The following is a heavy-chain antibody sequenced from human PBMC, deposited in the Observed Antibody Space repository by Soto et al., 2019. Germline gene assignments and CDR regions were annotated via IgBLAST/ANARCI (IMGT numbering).Heavy chain of an antibody. CDR1: GGSISSGGYS. CDR3: ARALGAYYYDSSGPLGGDWFDP. V-gene: IGHV4-30-2*01. J-gene: IGHJ5*02. Sequence: PSETLSLTCAVSGGSISSGGYSWSWIRQPPGKGLEWIGYIYHSGSTYYNPSLKSRVTISVDRSKNQFSLKLSSVTAADTAVYYCARALGAYYYDSSGPLGGDWFDPWGQGTLVTVSS. D-gene: IGHD3-22*01. CDR2: IYHSGST.